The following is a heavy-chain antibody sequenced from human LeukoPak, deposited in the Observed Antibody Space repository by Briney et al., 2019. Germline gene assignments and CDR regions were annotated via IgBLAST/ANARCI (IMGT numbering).Heavy chain of an antibody. CDR2: IKQDGSEK. J-gene: IGHJ4*02. D-gene: IGHD3-10*01. CDR1: GFTFSSYW. CDR3: ARDLDYGSGSGDY. V-gene: IGHV3-7*01. Sequence: GGSLRLSCAASGFTFSSYWMSWVRQAPGKGLEWVANIKQDGSEKYYVDSVKGRFTISRDNAKNSLYLQMNSLRAEDTAVYYCARDLDYGSGSGDYWGQGTLVTFSS.